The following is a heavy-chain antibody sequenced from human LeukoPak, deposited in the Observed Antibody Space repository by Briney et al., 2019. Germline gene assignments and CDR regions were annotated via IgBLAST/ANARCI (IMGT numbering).Heavy chain of an antibody. CDR3: TAYDSSGYLLFDP. J-gene: IGHJ5*02. CDR1: GFTFSGSA. CDR2: IRSKANSYAT. Sequence: GGSLRLSCAASGFTFSGSAMHWVRQASWKGLEWVGRIRSKANSYATAYAASVKGRFTISRDDSKNTAYLQMNSLKTEDTAVYYCTAYDSSGYLLFDPWGQGTLVTVTS. D-gene: IGHD3-22*01. V-gene: IGHV3-73*01.